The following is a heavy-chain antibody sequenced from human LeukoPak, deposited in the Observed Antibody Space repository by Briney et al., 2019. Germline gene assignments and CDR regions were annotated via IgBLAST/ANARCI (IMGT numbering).Heavy chain of an antibody. CDR1: GFTFSSYA. V-gene: IGHV3-23*01. CDR2: ISGSGGST. J-gene: IGHJ4*02. Sequence: PVGSLRLSCAASGFTFSSYAMSWVRQAPGKGLEWVSAISGSGGSTYYADSVKGRFTISRDNSKNTLYLQMNSLRGEDTAVYYCAKDGGLFEWLSLYYSDYCGQGTLVTVSS. D-gene: IGHD3-3*01. CDR3: AKDGGLFEWLSLYYSDY.